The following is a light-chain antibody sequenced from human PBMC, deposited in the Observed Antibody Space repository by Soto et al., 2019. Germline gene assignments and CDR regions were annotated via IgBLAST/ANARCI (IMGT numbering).Light chain of an antibody. J-gene: IGLJ3*02. CDR3: QSYNNGNWV. V-gene: IGLV6-57*02. CDR2: EDT. CDR1: GDTIASNY. Sequence: NFMLTQPHSVSASPGKTVTISCTGSGDTIASNYVQWYQQYPGSAPSTVIFEDTQRPSGIPDRFSGSIDSSSNSASLTISGLTTEDEADYYCQSYNNGNWVFGGGTKL.